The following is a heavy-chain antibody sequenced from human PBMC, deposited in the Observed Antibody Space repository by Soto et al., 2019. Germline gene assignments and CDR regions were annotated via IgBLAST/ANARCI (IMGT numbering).Heavy chain of an antibody. D-gene: IGHD2-2*02. CDR2: INAGNGET. J-gene: IGHJ5*02. V-gene: IGHV1-3*01. CDR1: GYTFTTYT. CDR3: AGSTTSCYSLCWFDP. Sequence: VQLVQSGAEVMQPGASVKVSCKASGYTFTTYTIQWVRQAPGQRLEWMGWINAGNGETKYSQNFQGRVTITRDTSASTAYMELNSLRSEDTAVYYGAGSTTSCYSLCWFDPWGQGTLVTVSS.